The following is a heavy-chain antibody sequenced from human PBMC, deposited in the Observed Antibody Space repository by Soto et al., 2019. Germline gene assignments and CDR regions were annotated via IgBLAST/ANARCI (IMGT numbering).Heavy chain of an antibody. J-gene: IGHJ4*02. CDR1: EFTFSNYD. Sequence: GGSLRLSCAVSEFTFSNYDMHWVRQATGKGLEWVSGIDTAGDSYYAGSVKGRFTISRENAKNSLYLQMNSLRAGDTAVYYCARRSTKTPALDYWGQGTLVTVSS. V-gene: IGHV3-13*04. CDR2: IDTAGDS. CDR3: ARRSTKTPALDY. D-gene: IGHD1-26*01.